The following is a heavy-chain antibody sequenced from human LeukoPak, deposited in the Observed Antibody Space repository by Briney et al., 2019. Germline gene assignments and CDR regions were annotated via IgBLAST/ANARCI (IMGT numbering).Heavy chain of an antibody. D-gene: IGHD3-22*01. CDR1: GYTFSNFD. CDR3: ARDYETRLPTAYYYYGMDV. CDR2: MNPVSGDA. V-gene: IGHV1-8*01. J-gene: IGHJ6*02. Sequence: GASVKVSCKASGYTFSNFDINWVRQAPGQGLEWMGWMNPVSGDAGSAQKFQGRVTLTRDTSISTAYMELSRLRSDDTAVYYCARDYETRLPTAYYYYGMDVWGQGTTVTVSS.